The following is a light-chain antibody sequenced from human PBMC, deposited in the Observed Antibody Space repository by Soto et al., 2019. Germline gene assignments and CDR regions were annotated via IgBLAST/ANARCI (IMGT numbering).Light chain of an antibody. J-gene: IGLJ3*02. CDR2: DVS. Sequence: QSALTQPRSVSGSPGPSVTISCTGTSSDVGGYNYVYWYQQHPGKAPKLMIYDVSKRPSGVPDRFSGSKSGNTASLTISGLQAEDEADYYCCSYAGRYTWVFGGGTKLTVL. V-gene: IGLV2-11*01. CDR1: SSDVGGYNY. CDR3: CSYAGRYTWV.